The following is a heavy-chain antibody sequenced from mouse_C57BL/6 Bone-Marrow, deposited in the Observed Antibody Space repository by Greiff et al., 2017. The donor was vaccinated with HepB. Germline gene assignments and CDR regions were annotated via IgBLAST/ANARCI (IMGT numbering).Heavy chain of an antibody. V-gene: IGHV7-3*01. CDR2: IRNKANGYTT. Sequence: DVKLVESGGGLVQPGGSLSLSCAASGFTFTDYYMSWVRQPPGKALEWLGFIRNKANGYTTEYSASVKGRFTISRDNSQSILYLQMNALRAEDSATYYCARLDYGNRYYFDYWGQGTTLTVSS. D-gene: IGHD2-1*01. CDR3: ARLDYGNRYYFDY. J-gene: IGHJ2*01. CDR1: GFTFTDYY.